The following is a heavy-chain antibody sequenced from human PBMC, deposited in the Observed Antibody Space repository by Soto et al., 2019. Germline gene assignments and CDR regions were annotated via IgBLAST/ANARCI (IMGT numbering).Heavy chain of an antibody. CDR2: INGGNGHT. D-gene: IGHD1-1*01. CDR3: ARGKGMEENYYYGMDV. Sequence: ASVKVSCKASGYTFSTYALHWVRQAPGQGLEWMGWINGGNGHTRYSQKFKDRVTISRDTPASTAYMELSGLRSEDTAVYYCARGKGMEENYYYGMDVWGQGTTVTVSS. J-gene: IGHJ6*02. V-gene: IGHV1-3*01. CDR1: GYTFSTYA.